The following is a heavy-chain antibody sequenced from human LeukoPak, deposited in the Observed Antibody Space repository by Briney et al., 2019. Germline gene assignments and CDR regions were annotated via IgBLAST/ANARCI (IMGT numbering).Heavy chain of an antibody. J-gene: IGHJ4*02. Sequence: SETLSLTCTVSGYSISSGYYWGWIRQPPGKGLEWIGSIYHSGSTYYNPSLKSRVTTSVDTSKNQSSLKLSSVTAADTAVYYCARADGYSYGRFDYWGPGTLVTVSS. CDR1: GYSISSGYY. D-gene: IGHD5-18*01. V-gene: IGHV4-38-2*02. CDR2: IYHSGST. CDR3: ARADGYSYGRFDY.